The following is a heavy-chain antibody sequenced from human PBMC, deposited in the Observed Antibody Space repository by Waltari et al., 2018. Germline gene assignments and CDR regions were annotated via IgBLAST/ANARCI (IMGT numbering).Heavy chain of an antibody. D-gene: IGHD1-20*01. Sequence: EVQLVACGGGLVQPGGSLSLSWAASGFTFGNFLASWLRQAPGKGREWVATIKTDGSEKYYVDSVKGRFTTFRDNAHNALYPHMNSLRAEDTGVYYCARFGITATTDYWGQGTLVTVSS. CDR2: IKTDGSEK. V-gene: IGHV3-7*01. CDR3: ARFGITATTDY. J-gene: IGHJ4*02. CDR1: GFTFGNFL.